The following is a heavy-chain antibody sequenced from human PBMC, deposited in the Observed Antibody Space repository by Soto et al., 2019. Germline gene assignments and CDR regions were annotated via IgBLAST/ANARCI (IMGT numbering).Heavy chain of an antibody. CDR3: ARDMDSSSPGIDY. V-gene: IGHV3-7*01. D-gene: IGHD6-6*01. CDR2: IKQDGSEK. Sequence: GGSLRLSCAASGFTFSSYWMSWVRQAPGKGLEWVANIKQDGSEKYYVDSVKGRFTISRDNAKNSLYLQMNSLRAEDTAVYYCARDMDSSSPGIDYWGQGTLVTVSS. J-gene: IGHJ4*02. CDR1: GFTFSSYW.